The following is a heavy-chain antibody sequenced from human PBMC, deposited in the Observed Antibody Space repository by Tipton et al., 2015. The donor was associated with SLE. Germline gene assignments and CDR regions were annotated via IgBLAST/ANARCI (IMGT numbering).Heavy chain of an antibody. J-gene: IGHJ6*02. Sequence: LSLTCAVYGGSFSPDYWSWIRQAPGKGLEWVSVIYGGGNTYYAHSVKGRFTISRDNSKNTLYLQMNSLRAEDTAVYYCTRDPGQDYYNGLDVWGQGTTVTVSS. CDR2: IYGGGNT. V-gene: IGHV3-53*05. CDR1: GGSFSPDY. CDR3: TRDPGQDYYNGLDV.